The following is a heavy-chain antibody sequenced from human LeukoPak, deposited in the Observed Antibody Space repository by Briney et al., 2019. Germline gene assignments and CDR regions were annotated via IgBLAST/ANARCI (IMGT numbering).Heavy chain of an antibody. J-gene: IGHJ6*03. CDR2: INHSGST. V-gene: IGHV4-34*01. CDR3: ARGRGYMDV. CDR1: GGSFSGYY. Sequence: PSETLSLTCAVYGGSFSGYYWSWIRQPPGKGLEWIGEINHSGSTNYNPSLKSRVTMSVDTSKNQFSLKLSSVTAADTAVYYCARGRGYMDVWGKGTTVTISS. D-gene: IGHD3-10*01.